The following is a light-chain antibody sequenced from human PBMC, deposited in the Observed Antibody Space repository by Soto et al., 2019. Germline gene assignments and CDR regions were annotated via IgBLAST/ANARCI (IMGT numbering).Light chain of an antibody. Sequence: QAVLTQSPSASGSPGQSVTISCTGTSSDVGGYNYVSWYQRHPDRAPKLMIYEVTKRPSGVPDRFSGSKSGNTASLTVSELQTEDEADYYCASYAGSDNFVVFGGGTKLTVL. CDR3: ASYAGSDNFVV. V-gene: IGLV2-8*01. CDR2: EVT. J-gene: IGLJ2*01. CDR1: SSDVGGYNY.